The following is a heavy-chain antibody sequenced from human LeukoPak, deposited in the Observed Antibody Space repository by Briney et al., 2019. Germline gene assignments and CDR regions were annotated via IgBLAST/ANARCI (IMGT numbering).Heavy chain of an antibody. V-gene: IGHV4-34*01. CDR3: ARGPGAIAARRRIAADAFDI. CDR2: INHSGST. D-gene: IGHD6-6*01. Sequence: PSETLSLTCAVYGGSFSGYYWSWIRQPPGKGPEWIGEINHSGSTNYNPSLKSRVTISVDTSKNQFSLKLSSVTAADTAVYYCARGPGAIAARRRIAADAFDIWGQGTMVTVSS. J-gene: IGHJ3*02. CDR1: GGSFSGYY.